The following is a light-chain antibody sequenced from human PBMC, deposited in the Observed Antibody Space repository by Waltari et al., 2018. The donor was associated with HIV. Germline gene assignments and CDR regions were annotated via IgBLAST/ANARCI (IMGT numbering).Light chain of an antibody. Sequence: EIVVTQSPATLSVSPGPSATPSCRASQSVGSNFAWYQQKPGPAPVPLLYAASNRATGIPARFSGSWSGTEFTLTISCLQSKDFAVYYCREYSVWPPWAFGQGTKVEI. CDR2: AAS. V-gene: IGKV3-15*01. CDR3: REYSVWPPWA. CDR1: QSVGSN. J-gene: IGKJ1*01.